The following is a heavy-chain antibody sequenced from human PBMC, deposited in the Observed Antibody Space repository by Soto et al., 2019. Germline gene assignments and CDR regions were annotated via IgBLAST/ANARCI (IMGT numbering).Heavy chain of an antibody. V-gene: IGHV3-23*01. CDR1: GFTLRSYA. CDR3: AKDSAVSSSPYLVVISHFDS. D-gene: IGHD3-22*01. CDR2: ISSGGST. J-gene: IGHJ4*02. Sequence: GGSLRLSCAASGFTLRSYAMSWVRQAPGKGLEWVSTISSGGSTYYADSVKGRFIISRDNSKNTLYLQMNSLRAEDTAVYYCAKDSAVSSSPYLVVISHFDSWGQGTLVTVS.